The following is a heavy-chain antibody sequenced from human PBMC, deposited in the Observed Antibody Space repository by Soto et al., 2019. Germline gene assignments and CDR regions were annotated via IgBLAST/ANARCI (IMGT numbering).Heavy chain of an antibody. J-gene: IGHJ5*02. CDR2: IYSTGST. CDR1: NGSINGYY. D-gene: IGHD3-22*01. V-gene: IGHV4-4*07. CDR3: ARMIRGKWFDT. Sequence: QVQLQESGPGLVNPSETLSLTCTVSNGSINGYYWTWIRRPAGKGLEWIGRIYSTGSTNYIPSLKSRVTMSLVTSNNQFSLKLRSVTAADTALYYCARMIRGKWFDTWGQGTQVTVSS.